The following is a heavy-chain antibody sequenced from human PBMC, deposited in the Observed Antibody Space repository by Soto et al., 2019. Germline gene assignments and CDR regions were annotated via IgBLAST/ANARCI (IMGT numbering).Heavy chain of an antibody. V-gene: IGHV1-18*01. Sequence: APVKVSCKASGYTFTTYGINWVRQAPGQGLEWMGWISAYNGNTNYAQKLQGRVTMTTDTSTSTAYMELRSLRSDDTAGYYSGSTNYTPSRKSRVTISVDTSKNQFSLKLSCVAAADTAVYYCAREDRPYYDFWSGYYGPQFGYGMDVWGQGTTVTVSS. J-gene: IGHJ6*02. D-gene: IGHD3-10*01. CDR1: GYTFTTYG. CDR2: ISAYNGNT. CDR3: GSTNYTPSRKSRVTISVDTSKNQFSLKLSCVAAADTAVYYCAREDRPYYDFWSGYYGPQFGYGMDV.